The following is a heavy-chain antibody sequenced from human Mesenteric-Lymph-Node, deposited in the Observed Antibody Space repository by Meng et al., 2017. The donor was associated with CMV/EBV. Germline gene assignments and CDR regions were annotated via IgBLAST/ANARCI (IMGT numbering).Heavy chain of an antibody. D-gene: IGHD3-3*01. CDR1: GYTFTSYG. CDR3: ARGFFYWYFDL. Sequence: SCKASGYTFTSYGISWVRRAPGHGLEWMGWISAYNGNTNYAQKLQGRVTMTTDTSTSTAYMELRSLRSDDTAVYYCARGFFYWYFDLWGRGTLVTVSS. V-gene: IGHV1-18*04. CDR2: ISAYNGNT. J-gene: IGHJ2*01.